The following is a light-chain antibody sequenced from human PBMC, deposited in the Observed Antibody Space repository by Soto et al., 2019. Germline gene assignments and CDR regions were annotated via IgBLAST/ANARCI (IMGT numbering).Light chain of an antibody. J-gene: IGLJ1*01. CDR3: GSYTTSSNYV. CDR1: SSDIDAYNY. CDR2: DVS. Sequence: QSVLTQPASVSGSAGQSITISCTGTSSDIDAYNYVSWYQQHPGKAPTLMIYDVSNRPSGISNRFSGSKSGNTASLTISGLQAEDEADYYCGSYTTSSNYVFGTGTKVTVL. V-gene: IGLV2-14*01.